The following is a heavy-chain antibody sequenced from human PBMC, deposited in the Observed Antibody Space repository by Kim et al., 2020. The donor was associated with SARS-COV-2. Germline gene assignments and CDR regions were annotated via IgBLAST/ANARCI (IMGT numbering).Heavy chain of an antibody. CDR2: ISSSGRYI. J-gene: IGHJ5*02. D-gene: IGHD6-13*01. Sequence: GGSLRLSCAASGFSFRDYSMNWVRQAPGKGLEWVSSISSSGRYIYYGDSVKGRFTSSRDNAKSSVFLEMNSLRVEDTAVYYCAKSVAGNEDWFDPWGQGT. CDR1: GFSFRDYS. V-gene: IGHV3-21*06. CDR3: AKSVAGNEDWFDP.